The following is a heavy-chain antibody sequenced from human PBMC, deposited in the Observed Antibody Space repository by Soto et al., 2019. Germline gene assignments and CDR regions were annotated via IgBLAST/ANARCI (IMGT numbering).Heavy chain of an antibody. Sequence: GGSLRLSCAASGFTFSSYGMHWVRQAPGKGLEWVAVISYDGSNKYYADSVKGRFTISRDNSKNTLYLQMNSLRAEDTAVYYCASTVTTSTPDDYWGQGTLVTVSS. V-gene: IGHV3-30*03. CDR1: GFTFSSYG. CDR2: ISYDGSNK. CDR3: ASTVTTSTPDDY. J-gene: IGHJ4*02. D-gene: IGHD4-17*01.